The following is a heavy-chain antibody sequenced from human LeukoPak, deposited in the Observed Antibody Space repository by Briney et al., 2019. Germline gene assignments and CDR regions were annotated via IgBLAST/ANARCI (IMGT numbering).Heavy chain of an antibody. CDR3: AKDSTELWYYYDSSGFDY. CDR2: ISGSGGST. CDR1: GFTFSSYA. Sequence: GGSLRLSCAASGFTFSSYAMSWVRQPPGKGLEWVSAISGSGGSTYYADSVKGRFTISRDNSKNTLYLQMNSLRAEDTAVYYCAKDSTELWYYYDSSGFDYWGQGTLVTVSS. J-gene: IGHJ4*02. V-gene: IGHV3-23*01. D-gene: IGHD3-22*01.